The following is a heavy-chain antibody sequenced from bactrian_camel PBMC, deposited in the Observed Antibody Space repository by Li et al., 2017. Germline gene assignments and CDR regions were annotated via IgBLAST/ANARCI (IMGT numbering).Heavy chain of an antibody. Sequence: VQLVESGGGLVQPGGSLRLSCAASGFAFSNYAMTWVRQAPGKGLEWVSSISMYGSSTFYADSVKGRFTISEDYAENTLYLQLNSLKTEDTAMYYCAADPTTYDCASTSWAYWGQGTQVTVS. CDR3: AADPTTYDCASTSWAY. CDR1: GFAFSNYA. J-gene: IGHJ4*01. V-gene: IGHV3S31*01. D-gene: IGHD2*01. CDR2: ISMYGSST.